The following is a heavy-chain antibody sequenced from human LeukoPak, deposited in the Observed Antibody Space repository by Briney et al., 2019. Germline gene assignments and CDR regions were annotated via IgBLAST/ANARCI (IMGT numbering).Heavy chain of an antibody. CDR3: ARDWVAGT. V-gene: IGHV3-7*01. J-gene: IGHJ4*02. Sequence: GGSLRLSCAPSGFIFSSYAMHWVRQAPGKGLEWVANIKQDGSEKYYVDSVKGRFTISRDNAKNSLYLQMNSLRAEDTAVYYCARDWVAGTWGQGTLVTVSS. D-gene: IGHD6-19*01. CDR2: IKQDGSEK. CDR1: GFIFSSYA.